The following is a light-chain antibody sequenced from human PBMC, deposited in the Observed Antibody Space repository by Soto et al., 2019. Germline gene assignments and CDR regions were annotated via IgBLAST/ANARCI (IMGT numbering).Light chain of an antibody. CDR2: GAS. CDR1: QSVSSSY. J-gene: IGKJ1*01. V-gene: IGKV3-20*01. CDR3: QQYGSSPS. Sequence: EIVLTQSPGTLSLSPGERATLSCRASQSVSSSYLAWYQQTPGQAPRVRIYGASSRATGIPDRFSGSGSGTDFTLTISRLDPEDFAVYYCQQYGSSPSFGQGTKVDIK.